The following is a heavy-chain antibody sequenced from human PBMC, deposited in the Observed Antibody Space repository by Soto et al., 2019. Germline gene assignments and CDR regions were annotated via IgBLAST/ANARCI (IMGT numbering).Heavy chain of an antibody. CDR2: INPDSGAT. CDR3: ARGDYGTGGYPFPYFDY. J-gene: IGHJ4*02. D-gene: IGHD2-8*02. CDR1: GYSFTGYY. Sequence: HEHLVQSGAEVKRPGASLKVSCKASGYSFTGYYIHWVRQAPGQGLEWIGWINPDSGATNYAQNLQGRVTLTSDTSISTASMDLTSLTSDDTAVYYCARGDYGTGGYPFPYFDYWGQGTLVIVSS. V-gene: IGHV1-2*02.